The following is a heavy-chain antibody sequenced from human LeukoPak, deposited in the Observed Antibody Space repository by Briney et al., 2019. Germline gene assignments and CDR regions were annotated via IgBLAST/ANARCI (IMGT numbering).Heavy chain of an antibody. Sequence: ASVKVSCKASGYTFTGYYMHWVRQVPGQGLEWMGWINPNSGGTNYAQKFQGRVTMTRDTSISTAYMELSRLRSDDTAVYYCARSRIVVVPAARFDPWGQGTLVTVSS. CDR2: INPNSGGT. D-gene: IGHD2-2*01. CDR1: GYTFTGYY. V-gene: IGHV1-2*02. CDR3: ARSRIVVVPAARFDP. J-gene: IGHJ5*02.